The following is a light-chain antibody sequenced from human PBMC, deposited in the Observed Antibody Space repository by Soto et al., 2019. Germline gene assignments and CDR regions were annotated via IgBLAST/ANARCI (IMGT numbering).Light chain of an antibody. CDR2: AAS. CDR1: QSINNRY. J-gene: IGKJ3*01. V-gene: IGKV3-20*01. Sequence: EIMLTQSPGTLSLSPGERATLSCRASQSINNRYLAWYQQKPGQAPRLLIYAASSRATGIPDRFSGSGSGTDFTLTISRLEPDDFAVYYCQQFGSSPGFTFGPGTKVDIK. CDR3: QQFGSSPGFT.